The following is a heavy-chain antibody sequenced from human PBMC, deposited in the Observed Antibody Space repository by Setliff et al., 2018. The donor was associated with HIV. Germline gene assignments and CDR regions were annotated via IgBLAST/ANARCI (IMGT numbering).Heavy chain of an antibody. CDR2: IYASGST. CDR1: DDSISSGANS. J-gene: IGHJ4*02. V-gene: IGHV4-61*02. D-gene: IGHD2-15*01. CDR3: AREPRVRGTLDF. Sequence: SLTCSVSDDSISSGANSWSWIRQPAGQRLEWIGRIYASGSTNYNPSLKSRVSISVDMSQNQFSLKVTSVTAADTAVYYCAREPRVRGTLDFWGQGTLVTVSS.